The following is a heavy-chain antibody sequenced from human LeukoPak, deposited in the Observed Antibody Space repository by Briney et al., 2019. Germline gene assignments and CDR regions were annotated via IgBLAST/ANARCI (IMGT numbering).Heavy chain of an antibody. CDR3: ARAQYQLELGYYMDV. Sequence: GGPVKVSCKASGYTFTSYGISWVRQAPGQGLEWMGWISAYNGNTNYAQKLQGRVTMTTDTSTSTAYMELRSPRSDDTAVYYCARAQYQLELGYYMDVWGKGTTVTVSS. D-gene: IGHD1-1*01. CDR1: GYTFTSYG. CDR2: ISAYNGNT. J-gene: IGHJ6*03. V-gene: IGHV1-18*01.